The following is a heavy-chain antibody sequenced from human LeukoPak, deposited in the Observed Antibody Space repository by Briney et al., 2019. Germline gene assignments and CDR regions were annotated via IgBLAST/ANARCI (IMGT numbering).Heavy chain of an antibody. CDR3: ARISSGWYSDY. Sequence: GASVKVSCKASGYTFTSYAMNWVRQAPGQGLEWMGWINTNAGNPTYAQGLTGRFVFSLDTSVSTAYLQISSLKAEDTAVYYCARISSGWYSDYWGQGTLVTVSS. D-gene: IGHD6-19*01. V-gene: IGHV7-4-1*02. J-gene: IGHJ4*02. CDR2: INTNAGNP. CDR1: GYTFTSYA.